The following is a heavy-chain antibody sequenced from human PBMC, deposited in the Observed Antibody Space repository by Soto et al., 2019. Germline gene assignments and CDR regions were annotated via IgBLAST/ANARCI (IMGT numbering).Heavy chain of an antibody. Sequence: GESLKISCKGSGYSFTSYWIGWVRQMPGKGLEWMGIIYPGDSDTRYSPSFQGQVTISADKSISTAYLQWSSLKASDTAMYYCARHVARYSSSWPAAEAYYYYYGMDVWHQGTTVTASS. V-gene: IGHV5-51*01. CDR3: ARHVARYSSSWPAAEAYYYYYGMDV. D-gene: IGHD6-13*01. CDR1: GYSFTSYW. CDR2: IYPGDSDT. J-gene: IGHJ6*02.